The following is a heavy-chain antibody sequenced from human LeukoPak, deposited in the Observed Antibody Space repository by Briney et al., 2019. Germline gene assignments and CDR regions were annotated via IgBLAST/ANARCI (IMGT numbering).Heavy chain of an antibody. CDR2: INDSGSI. V-gene: IGHV4-34*01. CDR3: ARGLLGYSSGWYYFDY. CDR1: GGSFSGYN. D-gene: IGHD6-19*01. J-gene: IGHJ4*02. Sequence: PSETLSLTCAVYGGSFSGYNFSWIRQSPEKGLEWIGEINDSGSINYNPSLKSRVSMSVDTSKNQFSLKLSSVTAEDTAVYYCARGLLGYSSGWYYFDYWGQGTLVTVSS.